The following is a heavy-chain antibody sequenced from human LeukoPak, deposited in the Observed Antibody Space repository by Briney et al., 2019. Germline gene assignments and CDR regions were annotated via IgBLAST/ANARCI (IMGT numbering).Heavy chain of an antibody. CDR3: ARPAFYGSGSYYAKGTDS. J-gene: IGHJ4*02. D-gene: IGHD3-10*01. CDR2: ISSDSTYI. CDR1: GFTFSSYT. V-gene: IGHV3-21*01. Sequence: PGGSLRLSCAASGFTFSSYTMNWVRQAPGKGLEWVSSISSDSTYIFYADSVKGRFTISRDNAENSLYLQMNSLRAEDTAVYYCARPAFYGSGSYYAKGTDSWGQGTLVTVSS.